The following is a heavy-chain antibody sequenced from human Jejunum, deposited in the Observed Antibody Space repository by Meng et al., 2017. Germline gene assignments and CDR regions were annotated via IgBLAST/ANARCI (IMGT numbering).Heavy chain of an antibody. V-gene: IGHV2-5*02. CDR2: IYWDDDK. J-gene: IGHJ4*02. Sequence: QITFKESVPPLLKPTQTLTLTCTFSGFSLSTSGVGVGWIRQPPGKALDYLALIYWDDDKRYSPSLRSRLTIAKDTSKNQVVLTMTNMDPVDTATYYCAHRLGPSSRSWDVGYFDYWGQGTLVTVSS. CDR1: GFSLSTSGVG. CDR3: AHRLGPSSRSWDVGYFDY. D-gene: IGHD6-13*01.